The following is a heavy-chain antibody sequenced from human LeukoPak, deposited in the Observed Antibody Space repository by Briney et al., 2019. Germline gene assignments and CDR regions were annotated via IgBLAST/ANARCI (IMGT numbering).Heavy chain of an antibody. CDR1: GGSFSNYY. D-gene: IGHD1-7*01. CDR2: INDSGRI. CDR3: ARRWNYGRNYYIDV. J-gene: IGHJ6*03. V-gene: IGHV4-34*01. Sequence: SETLSLTCAVYGGSFSNYYWSWIRQPPGKGLEWIGEINDSGRINYNPSLMSRVTISVDTSKDQCSLRLTSVTARDTAVYYCARRWNYGRNYYIDVWGKGATVSVSS.